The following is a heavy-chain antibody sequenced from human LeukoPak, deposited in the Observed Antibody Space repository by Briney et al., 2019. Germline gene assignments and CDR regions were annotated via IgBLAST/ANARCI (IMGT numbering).Heavy chain of an antibody. Sequence: SETLSLTCTVSGGSISSYYWSWIRQPPGKGLEWIGYIYYSGSTNYNPSLKSRVTISVDTSKNQFSLKLSSVTAADTAVYYCARALSDWFDPWGQGTLVTVSS. CDR2: IYYSGST. CDR3: ARALSDWFDP. CDR1: GGSISSYY. J-gene: IGHJ5*02. D-gene: IGHD2/OR15-2a*01. V-gene: IGHV4-59*01.